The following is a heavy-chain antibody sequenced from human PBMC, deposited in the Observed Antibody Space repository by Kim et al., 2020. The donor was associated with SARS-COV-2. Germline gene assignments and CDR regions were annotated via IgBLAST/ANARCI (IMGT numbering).Heavy chain of an antibody. V-gene: IGHV3-30*02. CDR3: AKAPIVDVPTGKTWFDP. D-gene: IGHD2-2*01. Sequence: MKVRFTISRDNSKSTLYLQMNGLRPEDTAVYYCAKAPIVDVPTGKTWFDPWGQGTLVIVSS. J-gene: IGHJ5*02.